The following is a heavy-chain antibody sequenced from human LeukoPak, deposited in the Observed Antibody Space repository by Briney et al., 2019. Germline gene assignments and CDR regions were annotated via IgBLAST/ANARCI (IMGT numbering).Heavy chain of an antibody. D-gene: IGHD3-16*01. CDR3: ARDNGGAFDY. CDR1: GFTFGGYW. V-gene: IGHV3-74*03. J-gene: IGHJ4*02. Sequence: PRGSLRLSCAASGFTFGGYWMHWVRQAPGKGPVWVARINTDGSSTAYAHSVKGRFTISRDNVKNTLYVQMNSLRADDTAFYYCARDNGGAFDYWGLGTLVTVSS. CDR2: INTDGSST.